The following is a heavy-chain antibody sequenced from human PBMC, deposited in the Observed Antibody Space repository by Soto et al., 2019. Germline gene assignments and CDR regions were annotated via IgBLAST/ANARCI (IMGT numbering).Heavy chain of an antibody. J-gene: IGHJ5*02. CDR2: IYATGTT. CDR1: GASISGFY. Sequence: SETLSLTCTVSGASISGFYWSWIRKSAGKGLEWIGRIYATGTTDYNPSLKSRVMMSVDTSKKQFSLELRSVTAADTAVYYCVRDGTKTLRDWFDPWGQGISVTVSS. V-gene: IGHV4-4*07. D-gene: IGHD1-1*01. CDR3: VRDGTKTLRDWFDP.